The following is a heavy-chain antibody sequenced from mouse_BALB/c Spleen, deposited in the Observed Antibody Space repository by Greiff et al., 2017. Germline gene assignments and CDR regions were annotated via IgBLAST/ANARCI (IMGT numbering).Heavy chain of an antibody. D-gene: IGHD1-1*01. J-gene: IGHJ3*01. V-gene: IGHV3-2*02. CDR1: GYSITSDYA. CDR2: ISYSGST. Sequence: EVKLMESGPGLVKPSQSLSLTCTVTGYSITSDYAWNWIRQFPGNKLEWMGYISYSGSTSYNPSLKSRISITRDTSKNQFFLQLNSVTTEDTATYDCARSYYGSSYSAWFAYWGQGTLVTVSA. CDR3: ARSYYGSSYSAWFAY.